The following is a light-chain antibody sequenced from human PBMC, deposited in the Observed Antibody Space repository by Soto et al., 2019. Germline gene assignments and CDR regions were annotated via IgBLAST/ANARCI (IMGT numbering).Light chain of an antibody. V-gene: IGLV2-14*01. CDR3: SSYTGSSTLV. Sequence: QSALTQPASVSGSPGQSITISCTGTSSDVGGYNYVSWYQQYPGKAPKLMIYDVSNRPSGVSNRFSGSKSGNTASLTISGLQAVDEADYYCSSYTGSSTLVFCGGTKLTFL. CDR2: DVS. J-gene: IGLJ2*01. CDR1: SSDVGGYNY.